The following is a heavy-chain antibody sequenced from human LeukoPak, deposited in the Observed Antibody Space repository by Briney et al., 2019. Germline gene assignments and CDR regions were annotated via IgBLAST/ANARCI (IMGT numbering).Heavy chain of an antibody. CDR1: DYSISSGYY. V-gene: IGHV4-38-2*02. CDR3: AAPGYCSGGSCYWYFDL. CDR2: MYHSGST. Sequence: SETLSLTCSVSDYSISSGYYWGWIRQPLPGKGLEWIGSMYHSGSTYYNPSLKSLVTISVDTSKNQFSLKLSSVTAADTAVYYCAAPGYCSGGSCYWYFDLWGRGTLVTVSS. J-gene: IGHJ2*01. D-gene: IGHD2-15*01.